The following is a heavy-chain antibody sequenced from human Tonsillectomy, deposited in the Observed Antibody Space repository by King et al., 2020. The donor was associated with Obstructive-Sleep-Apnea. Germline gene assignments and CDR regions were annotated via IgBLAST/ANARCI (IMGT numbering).Heavy chain of an antibody. CDR1: GFTFDDYV. CDR2: ISGDGGNS. Sequence: VQLVESGGAVVQPGGSLRLSCVTSGFTFDDYVMHWVRQAPGKGLEWVCLISGDGGNSYYADSVKGRFTNSRDNSKNSLYLQMNSLRAEDSALYFCAKDRVEMGKIPHHYGMDNWGQGTTVTVSS. D-gene: IGHD5-24*01. V-gene: IGHV3-43D*03. CDR3: AKDRVEMGKIPHHYGMDN. J-gene: IGHJ6*02.